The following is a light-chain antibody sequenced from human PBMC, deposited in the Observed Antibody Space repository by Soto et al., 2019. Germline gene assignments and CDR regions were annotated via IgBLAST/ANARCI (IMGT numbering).Light chain of an antibody. CDR2: DVT. Sequence: QSVLAQPASVSGSPGQSITISRTETSSDVGGYNYVSWYQQHPGKAPKLLIYDVTNRPSGVSNRFSGSKSGNTASLTISRLQADDEADYYCSSYTSRSTLDYVFGTGTKVTVL. CDR3: SSYTSRSTLDYV. CDR1: SSDVGGYNY. V-gene: IGLV2-14*01. J-gene: IGLJ1*01.